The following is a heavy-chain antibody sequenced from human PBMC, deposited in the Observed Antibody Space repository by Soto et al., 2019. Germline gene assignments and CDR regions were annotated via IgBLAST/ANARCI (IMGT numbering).Heavy chain of an antibody. CDR3: AGGAGWLIDY. CDR1: GFSFGSYL. CDR2: IKKDGSER. Sequence: EVQLVESGGGLVQPGGSLRLSCAASGFSFGSYLMNWVRHAPGKGLEWVAIIKKDGSERYYVDSVEGRFIISRDNVKNSLYLQMNSPRAEDTAVYYCAGGAGWLIDYWGRGTLVIVSS. D-gene: IGHD3-22*01. V-gene: IGHV3-7*03. J-gene: IGHJ4*02.